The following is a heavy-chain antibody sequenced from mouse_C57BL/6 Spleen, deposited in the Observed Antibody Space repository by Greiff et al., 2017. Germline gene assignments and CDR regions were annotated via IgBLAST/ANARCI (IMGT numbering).Heavy chain of an antibody. D-gene: IGHD2-4*01. V-gene: IGHV1-59*01. Sequence: QVQLQQPGAELVRPGTSVKLSCKASGYTFTSYWMHWVKQRPGQGLEWIGVIDPSDSYTNYNQKFKGKATLTVDTSSSTAYMQLSSLTSEDSAVYYCAYDYDVVVAYWGQGTLVTVSA. J-gene: IGHJ3*01. CDR1: GYTFTSYW. CDR3: AYDYDVVVAY. CDR2: IDPSDSYT.